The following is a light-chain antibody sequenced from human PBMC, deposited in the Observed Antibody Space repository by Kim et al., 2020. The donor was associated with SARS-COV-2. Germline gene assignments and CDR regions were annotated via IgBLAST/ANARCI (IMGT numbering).Light chain of an antibody. V-gene: IGKV4-1*01. CDR2: WEA. CDR3: QQYFGSPPYT. Sequence: TSHCESSESVRFISNSESCLAWCQQMPGQPPTLLIYWEATRESGVPGRFSGSGSGADFTLTINNLQAEDVAVYYCQQYFGSPPYTFGQGTKLEI. J-gene: IGKJ2*01. CDR1: ESVRFISNSESC.